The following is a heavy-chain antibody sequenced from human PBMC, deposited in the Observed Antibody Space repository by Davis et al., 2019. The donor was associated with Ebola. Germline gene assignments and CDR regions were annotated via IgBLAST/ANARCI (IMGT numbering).Heavy chain of an antibody. J-gene: IGHJ5*02. CDR3: ARGPDSRMA. CDR1: GGSISSGCYY. D-gene: IGHD3-22*01. CDR2: IYYSGST. Sequence: PSETLSLTCTVSGGSISSGCYYWVWIRQPPGKGLEWIGSIYYSGSTYYNPSLKSRGTISVDTSKNQFSLKLSSVTAADTAVYYCARGPDSRMAWGQGTLVTVSS. V-gene: IGHV4-39*01.